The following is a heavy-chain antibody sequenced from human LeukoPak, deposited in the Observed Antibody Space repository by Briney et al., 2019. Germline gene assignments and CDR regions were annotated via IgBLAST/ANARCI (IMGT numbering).Heavy chain of an antibody. CDR3: VRLMGSGWSDP. CDR1: GFTVSSSP. Sequence: PGGSLRLSCAASGFTVSSSPINWVRQAPGRGLEWVSVIYSGGNTFYADSVKGRFTISRHNSENTLYLQMNSLSADDTAVYYCVRLMGSGWSDPWGQGTLVTVFS. D-gene: IGHD1-26*01. J-gene: IGHJ5*02. V-gene: IGHV3-53*04. CDR2: IYSGGNT.